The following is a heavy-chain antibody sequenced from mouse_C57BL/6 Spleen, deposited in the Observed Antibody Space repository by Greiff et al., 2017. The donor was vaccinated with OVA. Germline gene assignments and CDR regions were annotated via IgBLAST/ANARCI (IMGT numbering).Heavy chain of an antibody. J-gene: IGHJ4*01. CDR2: INPSTGGT. Sequence: VQLQQSGPELVKPGASVKISCKASGYSFTGYYMNWVKQSPEKSLEWIGEINPSTGGTTYNQKFKAKATLTVDKSSSTAYMQLKRLTSEDSAVYYCARLSMDYWGQGTSVTVSS. CDR1: GYSFTGYY. V-gene: IGHV1-42*01. CDR3: ARLSMDY.